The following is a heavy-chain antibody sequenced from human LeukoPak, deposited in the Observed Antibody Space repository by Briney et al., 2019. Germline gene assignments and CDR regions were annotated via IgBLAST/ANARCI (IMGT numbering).Heavy chain of an antibody. CDR2: INHSGST. Sequence: SETLSLTCAVYGGSFSGYYWSWIRQPPGKGLEWIGEINHSGSTNYNPSLKSRVTISVDTSKNQFSLKLSSVTAADTAVYYCASNSFDYYGSGSYSVDYWGQGTLSPSPQ. CDR3: ASNSFDYYGSGSYSVDY. D-gene: IGHD3-10*01. CDR1: GGSFSGYY. V-gene: IGHV4-34*01. J-gene: IGHJ4*02.